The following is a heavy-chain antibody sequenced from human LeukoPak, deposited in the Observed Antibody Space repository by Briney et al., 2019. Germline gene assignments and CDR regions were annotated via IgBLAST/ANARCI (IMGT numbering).Heavy chain of an antibody. CDR3: ARGGLLWPHTR. CDR1: GGSFSGYY. Sequence: SETLSLTCAVYGGSFSGYYWSWIRQPPGKGLEWIGEINHSGSTNYNPSLKSRVTISVDTSKNQFSLKLSSVTAADTAVYYCARGGLLWPHTRWGQGTLVTVSS. CDR2: INHSGST. J-gene: IGHJ4*02. D-gene: IGHD2-21*01. V-gene: IGHV4-34*01.